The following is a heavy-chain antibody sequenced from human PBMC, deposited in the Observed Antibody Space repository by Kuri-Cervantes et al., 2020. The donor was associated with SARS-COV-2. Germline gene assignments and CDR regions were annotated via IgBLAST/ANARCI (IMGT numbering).Heavy chain of an antibody. V-gene: IGHV4-61*02. Sequence: SETLSLTCTVSGGSISSGSYYWSWIRQPAGKGLEWIGRIYTSGNTNYNPSLKSRVTISVDTSKNQFSLNLSSVTAADTAVYYCARLSPIGMVRGVAFDPWGQGTLVTVSS. J-gene: IGHJ5*02. CDR2: IYTSGNT. CDR3: ARLSPIGMVRGVAFDP. D-gene: IGHD3-10*01. CDR1: GGSISSGSYY.